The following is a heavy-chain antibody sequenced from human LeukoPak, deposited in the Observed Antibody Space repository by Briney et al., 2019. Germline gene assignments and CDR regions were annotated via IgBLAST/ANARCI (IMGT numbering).Heavy chain of an antibody. CDR2: TYNMPKYYN. CDR1: GDRVSSDSVA. Sequence: SQTLSLTCAISGDRVSSDSVAWNWIRQSPSRGLGWLARTYNMPKYYNDIAASVKGRITVNADTSEHQFSLELKSVTLEDTGVYYCARQTSSWDWSQGTLVTVSS. V-gene: IGHV6-1*01. D-gene: IGHD7-27*01. CDR3: ARQTSSWD. J-gene: IGHJ4*02.